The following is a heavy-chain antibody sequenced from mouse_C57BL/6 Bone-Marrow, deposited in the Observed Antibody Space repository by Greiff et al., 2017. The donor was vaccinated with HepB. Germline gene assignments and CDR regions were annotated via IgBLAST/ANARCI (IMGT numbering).Heavy chain of an antibody. Sequence: VQLQQSVAELVRPGASVKLSCTASGFNIKNTYMHWVKQRPEQGLEWIGRIDPANGNTKYAPKFQGKATITADTSSNTAYLQLSSLTSEDTAIYYGARSLAGTRTWFAYWGQGTLVTVSA. J-gene: IGHJ3*01. CDR1: GFNIKNTY. D-gene: IGHD4-1*01. CDR3: ARSLAGTRTWFAY. V-gene: IGHV14-3*01. CDR2: IDPANGNT.